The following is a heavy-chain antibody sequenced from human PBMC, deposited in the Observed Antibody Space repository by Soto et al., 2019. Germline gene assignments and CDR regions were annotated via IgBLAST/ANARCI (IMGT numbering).Heavy chain of an antibody. CDR1: GFTFSSYA. CDR2: ISGSGGST. D-gene: IGHD5-18*01. V-gene: IGHV3-23*01. J-gene: IGHJ6*02. Sequence: GGSLRLSCAASGFTFSSYAMSWVRQAPGKGLEWVSVISGSGGSTYYADSVKGRFTISRDNSKNTLYLQMNSLRAEDTAVYYCAKSKREEVTPGGYYYYGMDVWGQGTTVTVSS. CDR3: AKSKREEVTPGGYYYYGMDV.